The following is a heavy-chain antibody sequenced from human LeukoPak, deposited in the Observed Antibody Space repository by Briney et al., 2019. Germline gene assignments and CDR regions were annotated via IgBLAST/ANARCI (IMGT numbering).Heavy chain of an antibody. J-gene: IGHJ5*02. CDR3: ARVVVGVTNRFDP. CDR2: INQAGSEK. CDR1: GFIFSSYW. Sequence: GGSLRLSCAASGFIFSSYWMSWVRQAPGKGLEWVGNINQAGSEKYYVDSVKGRFTISRDNAKNSLFLQMNSLRAEDTAVYFCARVVVGVTNRFDPWGQGTLVIVSS. D-gene: IGHD2-15*01. V-gene: IGHV3-7*05.